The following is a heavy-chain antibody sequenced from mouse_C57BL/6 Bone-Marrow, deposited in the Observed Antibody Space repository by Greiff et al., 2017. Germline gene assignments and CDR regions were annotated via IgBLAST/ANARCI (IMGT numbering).Heavy chain of an antibody. J-gene: IGHJ2*01. CDR1: GYTFTSYG. Sequence: VHLVESGAELARPGASVKLSCKASGYTFTSYGISWVKQRTGQGLEWIGEIYPRSGTTYYNEKFKGKATLTADKSSSTAYMELRSLTSEDSAVYFCARSSLYYYGSSYAHWGQGTTLTVSS. D-gene: IGHD1-1*01. V-gene: IGHV1-81*01. CDR2: IYPRSGTT. CDR3: ARSSLYYYGSSYAH.